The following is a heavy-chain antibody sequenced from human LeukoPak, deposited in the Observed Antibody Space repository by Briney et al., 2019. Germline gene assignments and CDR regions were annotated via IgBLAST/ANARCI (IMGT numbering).Heavy chain of an antibody. D-gene: IGHD3-22*01. CDR3: TSSQDSAYLRAFEI. Sequence: GGSLRLSCAASGFTFRNAWMSWVRQAPGKGLEWVGRIKSKTDGGTSDYAAPVKGRFTISRDDSKNVLYLQMNSLKTEDTAVYYCTSSQDSAYLRAFEIWGQGTMVTVSS. CDR1: GFTFRNAW. J-gene: IGHJ3*02. CDR2: IKSKTDGGTS. V-gene: IGHV3-15*01.